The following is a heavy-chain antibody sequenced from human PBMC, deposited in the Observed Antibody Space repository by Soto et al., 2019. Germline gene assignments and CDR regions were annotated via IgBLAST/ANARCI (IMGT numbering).Heavy chain of an antibody. CDR1: GFSLSTSGVG. J-gene: IGHJ3*02. Sequence: QITLKESGPTLVKPTQTLTLTCTFSGFSLSTSGVGVGWIRQPPGKALEWLALIYWDDDKRYSPSLKSRLTITKDTSKNQVVLTMTNMDPVDTATYFCAHRPYGGPPFDIWGQGTMVTVSS. V-gene: IGHV2-5*02. D-gene: IGHD4-17*01. CDR2: IYWDDDK. CDR3: AHRPYGGPPFDI.